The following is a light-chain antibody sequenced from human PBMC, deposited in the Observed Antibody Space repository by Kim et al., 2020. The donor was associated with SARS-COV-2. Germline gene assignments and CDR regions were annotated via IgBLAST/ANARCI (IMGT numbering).Light chain of an antibody. J-gene: IGKJ1*01. Sequence: ALEGAGVNITCRDSQGINGWLAWYQQKPGKAPKLLLYKATGLKGGVPSGFSGRGSGTEFPPPISSLKPDDFATYYGQQYNGFITFGQGTKV. CDR2: KAT. CDR3: QQYNGFIT. V-gene: IGKV1-5*03. CDR1: QGINGW.